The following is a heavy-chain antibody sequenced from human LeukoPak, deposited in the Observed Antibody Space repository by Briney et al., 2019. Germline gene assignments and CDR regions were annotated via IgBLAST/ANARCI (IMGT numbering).Heavy chain of an antibody. D-gene: IGHD2-2*02. CDR2: ITGSSYI. Sequence: GGSLRLSCAASGFTFSTYSMNWVRQAAGKGLEWVSSITGSSYIYYADSVKGRFTISRDNAKNSLYLQMNSLRAEDTALYYCESDRELRYCSSTSCYNYFGMDVWGQGTMVTVSS. J-gene: IGHJ6*02. CDR1: GFTFSTYS. V-gene: IGHV3-21*01. CDR3: ESDRELRYCSSTSCYNYFGMDV.